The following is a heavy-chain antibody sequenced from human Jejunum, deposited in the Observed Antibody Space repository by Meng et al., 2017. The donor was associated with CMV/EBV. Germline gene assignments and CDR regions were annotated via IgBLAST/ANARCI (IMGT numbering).Heavy chain of an antibody. D-gene: IGHD1-26*01. J-gene: IGHJ4*02. V-gene: IGHV3-30*02. CDR2: IEHDGSNK. CDR1: GFTFSNYG. Sequence: QVQLVESGGGVVQPGGYLRLSCAASGFTFSNYGIHWVRQAPGKGLEWVAFIEHDGSNKYYADSVKGRFTISRDNSKNTLYLQMNSLRVEDTAVYYCAKDVGYWGQGTLVTVSS. CDR3: AKDVGY.